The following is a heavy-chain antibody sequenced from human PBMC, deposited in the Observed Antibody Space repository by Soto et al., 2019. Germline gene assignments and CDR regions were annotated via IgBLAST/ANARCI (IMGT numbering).Heavy chain of an antibody. CDR1: GYTFTSWD. D-gene: IGHD6-13*01. Sequence: ASVKVSCKASGYTFTSWDVYWVRQAAGQGLEWMGYMNPRSGNTGYEQKFQGRVTMTRDTSISTAYMELSSLTSDDTAVYYCTDSSWTGAGLEFWGQGTRVTVSS. CDR3: TDSSWTGAGLEF. CDR2: MNPRSGNT. V-gene: IGHV1-8*01. J-gene: IGHJ4*01.